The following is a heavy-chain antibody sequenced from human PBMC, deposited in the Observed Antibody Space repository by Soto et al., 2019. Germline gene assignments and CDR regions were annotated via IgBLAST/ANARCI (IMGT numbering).Heavy chain of an antibody. CDR2: ISAYNGNT. D-gene: IGHD1-26*01. J-gene: IGHJ4*02. CDR1: GYTFTSYG. CDR3: ARDAASWWELHD. Sequence: QVQLVQSGAEVKKPGASVKVSCKASGYTFTSYGISWVRQAPGQGLEWRGWISAYNGNTNYAQKRPGRVAKTKGPPTSTADLELRSLSSDDPAVYYCARDAASWWELHDWGQGTLVTVSS. V-gene: IGHV1-18*01.